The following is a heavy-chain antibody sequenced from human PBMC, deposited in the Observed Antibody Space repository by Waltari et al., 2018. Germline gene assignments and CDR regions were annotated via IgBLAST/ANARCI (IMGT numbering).Heavy chain of an antibody. D-gene: IGHD4-17*01. Sequence: QVYLVESGGGVVQPGGSLEISCLASGLTFSQFGMHWVRQSPGKGLEWVAFSSYDGNKIFDADSVKGRFTISRDNRNNILYLQLNSLRPEDTATYYCAKDGDYSLPGYDAFDVWGQGTVVTVSS. V-gene: IGHV3-30*02. CDR1: GLTFSQFG. CDR3: AKDGDYSLPGYDAFDV. CDR2: SSYDGNKI. J-gene: IGHJ3*01.